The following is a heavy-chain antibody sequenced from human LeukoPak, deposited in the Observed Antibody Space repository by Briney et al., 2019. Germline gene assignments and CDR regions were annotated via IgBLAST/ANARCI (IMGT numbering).Heavy chain of an antibody. CDR1: GFSFSSYA. CDR3: ARDWNGSGTAFDH. D-gene: IGHD1-1*01. Sequence: PGRSLRLSCAASGFSFSSYAMHWVRQAPGKGLEWVAVIWYDGTKKYYEDSVKGRFTISRDNAKNSLSLQMSGLRAEDTAVYYCARDWNGSGTAFDHWGQGTLVTVSS. V-gene: IGHV3-33*01. CDR2: IWYDGTKK. J-gene: IGHJ4*02.